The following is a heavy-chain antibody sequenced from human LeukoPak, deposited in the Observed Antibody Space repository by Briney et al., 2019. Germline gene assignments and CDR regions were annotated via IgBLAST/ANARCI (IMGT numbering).Heavy chain of an antibody. CDR1: GFTFDDYA. V-gene: IGHV3-9*01. CDR2: ISWDRGNI. Sequence: GRSLRLSCAASGFTFDDYAMHWVRHAPGKGLEWVSGISWDRGNIDYADSVKGRFTISRDNAKNSLYLQMHSLRAEDTALYYCAKDRSGSPSRGYFDYWGQGTLVTVSS. CDR3: AKDRSGSPSRGYFDY. J-gene: IGHJ4*02. D-gene: IGHD1-26*01.